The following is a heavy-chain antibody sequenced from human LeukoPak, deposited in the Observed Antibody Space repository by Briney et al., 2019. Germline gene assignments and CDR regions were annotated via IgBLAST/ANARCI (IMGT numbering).Heavy chain of an antibody. J-gene: IGHJ4*02. CDR1: GGSISSGSYY. D-gene: IGHD4-11*01. V-gene: IGHV4-61*02. Sequence: SETLSLTCTVSGGSISSGSYYWSWIRQPAGTGLEWIGRIYTSGSTNYNPSLKSRVTISVDTSKNQFSLKLSSVTAADTAVHYCASEQYDYSNYWGQGTLVTVSS. CDR3: ASEQYDYSNY. CDR2: IYTSGST.